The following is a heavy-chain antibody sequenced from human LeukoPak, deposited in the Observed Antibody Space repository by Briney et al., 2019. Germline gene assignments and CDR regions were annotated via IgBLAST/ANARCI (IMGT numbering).Heavy chain of an antibody. V-gene: IGHV3-53*01. D-gene: IGHD2-21*02. CDR2: IYSGGST. CDR1: GFTVSSNY. J-gene: IGHJ3*02. Sequence: GGSLRLSCAASGFTVSSNYMSWVRQAPGKGLEWVSVIYSGGSTYYADSVKGRFTISRDNSKNTLYLQMNSLRAEDTAVYYCARAAYCGGDCYHGGPDAFDIWGQGTMVTVSS. CDR3: ARAAYCGGDCYHGGPDAFDI.